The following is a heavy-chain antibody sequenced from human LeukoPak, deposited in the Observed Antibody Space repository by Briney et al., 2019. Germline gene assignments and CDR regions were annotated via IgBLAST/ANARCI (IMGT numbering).Heavy chain of an antibody. D-gene: IGHD3-10*01. J-gene: IGHJ4*02. V-gene: IGHV4-59*08. CDR1: GGSISSYY. CDR2: IYYSGST. CDR3: ASLYGSGRRIDY. Sequence: SETLSLTCTVSGGSISSYYWSWIRQPPGKGLEWIGYIYYSGSTNYNPSLKSRVTISVDTSKNQFSLKLSSVTAADTAVYYCASLYGSGRRIDYWGQGTLVAVSS.